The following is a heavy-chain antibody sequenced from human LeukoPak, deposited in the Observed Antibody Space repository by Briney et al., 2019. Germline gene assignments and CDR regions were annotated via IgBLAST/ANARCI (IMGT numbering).Heavy chain of an antibody. V-gene: IGHV1-2*02. J-gene: IGHJ4*02. Sequence: ASVKVSCKASGYTFTGYYMHWVRQAPGQGLEWMGWINPNSGGTNYAQKFQGRVTMTRDTSISTAYMELSRLRSDDTAVYHCARDGIYCSGSSCYPVEIDYWGQGTLVTVSS. CDR2: INPNSGGT. CDR3: ARDGIYCSGSSCYPVEIDY. CDR1: GYTFTGYY. D-gene: IGHD2-15*01.